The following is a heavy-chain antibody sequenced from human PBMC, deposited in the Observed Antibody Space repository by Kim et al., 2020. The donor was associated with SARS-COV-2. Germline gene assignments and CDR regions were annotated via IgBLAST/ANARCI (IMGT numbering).Heavy chain of an antibody. V-gene: IGHV3-74*01. Sequence: GGSLRLSCVASTFSFNNYWMNWVRQAPGKGLVWVSRINNGGSSRYYADSVKGRFTTSRDNAENTLYLQMNSLRAEDTAVYYCARKGQVVSEWGQGNRGT. CDR3: ARKGQVVSE. CDR1: TFSFNNYW. CDR2: INNGGSSR. J-gene: IGHJ1*01. D-gene: IGHD6-6*01.